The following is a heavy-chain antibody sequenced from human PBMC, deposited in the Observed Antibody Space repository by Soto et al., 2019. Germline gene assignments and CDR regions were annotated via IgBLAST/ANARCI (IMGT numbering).Heavy chain of an antibody. CDR1: GFTFSSYA. CDR3: ARDLYSSSWLGYYYGMDV. J-gene: IGHJ6*02. Sequence: QVQLVESGGGVVQPGRSLRLSCAASGFTFSSYAMHWVRQAPGKGLEWVAVLSYDGSNKYYADSVKGRFTISRDNSKNTLYLQMTSLRAEDTAVYYCARDLYSSSWLGYYYGMDVWGQGTTVTVSS. V-gene: IGHV3-30-3*01. CDR2: LSYDGSNK. D-gene: IGHD6-13*01.